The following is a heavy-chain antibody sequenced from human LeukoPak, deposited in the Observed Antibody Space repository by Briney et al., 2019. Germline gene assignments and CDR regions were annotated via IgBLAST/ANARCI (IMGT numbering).Heavy chain of an antibody. Sequence: SETLSLTCAVYGGSFSGYYWSWIRQPPGKGLEWIGEINHSGSTNYNPSLKSRVTISVDTSKNQFSLKLSSVTAADTAVYYCATLYRDYYGSGSYWFDPWGQGALVTVSS. CDR1: GGSFSGYY. CDR3: ATLYRDYYGSGSYWFDP. D-gene: IGHD3-10*01. V-gene: IGHV4-34*01. J-gene: IGHJ5*02. CDR2: INHSGST.